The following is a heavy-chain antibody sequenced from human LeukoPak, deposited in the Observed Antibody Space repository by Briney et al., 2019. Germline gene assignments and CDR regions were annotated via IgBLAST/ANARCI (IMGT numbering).Heavy chain of an antibody. CDR2: IRDNGGNT. V-gene: IGHV3-64*01. J-gene: IGHJ4*02. CDR1: GFTFSSYA. Sequence: PGGSPRLSCAASGFTFSSYAMHWVRQAPGKGLEYVSAIRDNGGNTYYANSVKGRFTISRDNSKNTVYLQMGSLRAEDMAVYYCARDGGGSPDYWGQGTLVTVSS. CDR3: ARDGGGSPDY. D-gene: IGHD1-26*01.